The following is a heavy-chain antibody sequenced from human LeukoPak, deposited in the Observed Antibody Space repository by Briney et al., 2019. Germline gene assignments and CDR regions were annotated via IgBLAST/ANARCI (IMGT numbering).Heavy chain of an antibody. V-gene: IGHV3-7*01. CDR2: IKQDGSEK. D-gene: IGHD3-22*01. CDR3: ARDRINNYYDSSGNDAFDI. J-gene: IGHJ3*02. CDR1: GFTFSSYW. Sequence: GGSLRLSCAASGFTFSSYWMSWDRQAPGKGLEWVANIKQDGSEKYYVDSVKGRFTISRDNAKNSLYLQMNSLRAEDTAVYYCARDRINNYYDSSGNDAFDIWGQGTMVTVSS.